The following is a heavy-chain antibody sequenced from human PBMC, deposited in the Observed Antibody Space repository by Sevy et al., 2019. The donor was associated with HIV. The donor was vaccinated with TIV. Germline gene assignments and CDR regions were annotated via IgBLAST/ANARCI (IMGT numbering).Heavy chain of an antibody. Sequence: GGSLRLSCVASGFAFSGYTMNWVRQAPGEGLASLSYISSSGDTIYYADSVKGRFTISRDNAKNSVFLQMNNLRDEDTAVYYCARDRKLELRDYYYGMDVWGQGTTVTVSS. D-gene: IGHD1-7*01. CDR1: GFAFSGYT. J-gene: IGHJ6*02. CDR2: ISSSGDTI. CDR3: ARDRKLELRDYYYGMDV. V-gene: IGHV3-48*02.